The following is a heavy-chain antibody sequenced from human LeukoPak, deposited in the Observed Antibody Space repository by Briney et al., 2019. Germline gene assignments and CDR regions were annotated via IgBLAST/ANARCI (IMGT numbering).Heavy chain of an antibody. V-gene: IGHV1-2*02. CDR1: GYTFTGYY. CDR3: ASPRAIYDYVWGSYRYGLDY. J-gene: IGHJ4*02. CDR2: INPNSGGT. Sequence: ASVKVSCKASGYTFTGYYIHWVRQAPGQGLEWMGWINPNSGGTNYAQKFQGRVTMTRDTSISTAYMELSRLRSDDTAVYYCASPRAIYDYVWGSYRYGLDYWGQGTLVTVSS. D-gene: IGHD3-16*02.